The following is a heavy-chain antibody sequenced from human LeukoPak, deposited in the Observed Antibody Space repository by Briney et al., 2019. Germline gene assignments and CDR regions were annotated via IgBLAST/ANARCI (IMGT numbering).Heavy chain of an antibody. J-gene: IGHJ3*02. CDR2: IYYSGST. CDR3: ARQELTIFGVVNDAFAI. Sequence: PSETLSLTCTVSGGSISSYYWSWIRQPPGKGLEWIGYIYYSGSTNYNPSLKSRVTISVDTSKNQFSLKLSSVTAADTAVYYCARQELTIFGVVNDAFAIWGQGTMVTVSS. D-gene: IGHD3-3*01. V-gene: IGHV4-59*08. CDR1: GGSISSYY.